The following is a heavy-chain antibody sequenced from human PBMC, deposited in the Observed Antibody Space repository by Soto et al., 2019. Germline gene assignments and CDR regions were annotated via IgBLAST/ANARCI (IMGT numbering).Heavy chain of an antibody. J-gene: IGHJ4*02. CDR1: VFSFSHYW. Sequence: GGSLRLSSVGSVFSFSHYWIHWVRQPPGKGLVWVSRITGDGRDAVYADSVKGRFTISRDNSKNTLYLQMNSLRAEDTAVYYCASTLYGSGSYYNSYPPLYWGQGTLVTVSS. CDR2: ITGDGRDA. CDR3: ASTLYGSGSYYNSYPPLY. V-gene: IGHV3-74*01. D-gene: IGHD3-10*01.